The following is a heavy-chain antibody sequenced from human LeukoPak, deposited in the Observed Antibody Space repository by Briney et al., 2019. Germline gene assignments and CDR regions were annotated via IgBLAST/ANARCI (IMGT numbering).Heavy chain of an antibody. CDR1: GGSISGYY. CDR3: ARVSSGGYFHIYYFDY. J-gene: IGHJ4*02. CDR2: IRYSGTT. D-gene: IGHD3-22*01. Sequence: PSETLSLTCTVSGGSISGYYWSWIRQPPGKGLEWIGYIRYSGTTNYSPSLKSRATISVDTSKNQFSLNLISVTAADTAIYYCARVSSGGYFHIYYFDYWGQGTLVTVSS. V-gene: IGHV4-59*01.